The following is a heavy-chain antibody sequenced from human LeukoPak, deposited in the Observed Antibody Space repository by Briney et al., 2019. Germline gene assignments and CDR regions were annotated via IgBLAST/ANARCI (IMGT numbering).Heavy chain of an antibody. CDR3: AKTTRASIRSAFDI. CDR1: GGSITTSSYY. Sequence: SETLSLTCTVSGGSITTSSYYWGWVRQPPGKGLEWIGCTSHSGTTFYSPSLRSRVSISVDTSNSQFSLKLGSMTATDTAVYYCAKTTRASIRSAFDIWGQGTLVTVSS. D-gene: IGHD1-7*01. CDR2: TSHSGTT. V-gene: IGHV4-39*01. J-gene: IGHJ3*02.